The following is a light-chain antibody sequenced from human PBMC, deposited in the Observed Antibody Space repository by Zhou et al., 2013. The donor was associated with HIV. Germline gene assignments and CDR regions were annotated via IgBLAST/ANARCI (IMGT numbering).Light chain of an antibody. V-gene: IGKV1-8*01. CDR1: QAVGNY. CDR2: SVS. Sequence: IRLTQSPSSLSASTGGTVTITCRASQAVGNYLSWYQQKSGEAPRLLIYSVSTLQNGVPSRFIGSGSGTVFTLTISCLQSEDFAVYYCHQYNSLPLTFGGGTKVEI. J-gene: IGKJ4*01. CDR3: HQYNSLPLT.